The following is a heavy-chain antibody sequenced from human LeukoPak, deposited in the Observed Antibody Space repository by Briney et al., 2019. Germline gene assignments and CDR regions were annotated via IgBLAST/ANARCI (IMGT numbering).Heavy chain of an antibody. Sequence: PSETLSLTCTVSGGSISSGSYYWSWIRQPAGKGLEWIGRIYTSGSTNYNPSLKSRVTISVDTSKNQFSLKLSSVTAADTAVYYCARDGTGSSWSCDYWGQGTLVTVSS. V-gene: IGHV4-61*02. D-gene: IGHD6-13*01. CDR2: IYTSGST. CDR3: ARDGTGSSWSCDY. J-gene: IGHJ4*02. CDR1: GGSISSGSYY.